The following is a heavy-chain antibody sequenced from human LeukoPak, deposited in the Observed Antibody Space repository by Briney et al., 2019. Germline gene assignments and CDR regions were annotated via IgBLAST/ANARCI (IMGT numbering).Heavy chain of an antibody. J-gene: IGHJ4*02. CDR3: ARDRGGYTYSHDY. Sequence: SETLSLTCAVSGGSISSNNWWIWVRQSPEKGLEWIGEIYHDGSTNYNPSLKSRVTISMDKSKNQLSLKLNFVTAADTAVYCCARDRGGYTYSHDYWGQGTLVTVSS. D-gene: IGHD5-18*01. V-gene: IGHV4-4*01. CDR1: GGSISSNNW. CDR2: IYHDGST.